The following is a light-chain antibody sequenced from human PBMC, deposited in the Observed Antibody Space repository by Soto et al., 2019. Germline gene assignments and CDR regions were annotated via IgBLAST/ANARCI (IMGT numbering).Light chain of an antibody. Sequence: QSALTQPASVSGSPGQSITISCTGTSSDVGGYNYVSWYQQHPRKAPKHMIYEVSNRPSGVSNRFSGSKSGNTASLTISGLQAEDEADYYCSSYTSSSTPYVFGTGTKLTVL. CDR3: SSYTSSSTPYV. CDR1: SSDVGGYNY. J-gene: IGLJ1*01. V-gene: IGLV2-14*01. CDR2: EVS.